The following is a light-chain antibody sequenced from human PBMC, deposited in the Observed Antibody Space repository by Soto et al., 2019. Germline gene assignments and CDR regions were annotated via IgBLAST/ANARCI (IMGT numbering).Light chain of an antibody. Sequence: EVVLTQSPGTLSLSPGERATLSCRASQTVNNNYLAWYQQKPGQAPRLLIFGSSDRATGIPDRFSGSGSGTDFTLTISRLEPEDFAVYYCQQYGSSPPYTFGQGTKLEIK. J-gene: IGKJ2*01. V-gene: IGKV3-20*01. CDR3: QQYGSSPPYT. CDR2: GSS. CDR1: QTVNNNY.